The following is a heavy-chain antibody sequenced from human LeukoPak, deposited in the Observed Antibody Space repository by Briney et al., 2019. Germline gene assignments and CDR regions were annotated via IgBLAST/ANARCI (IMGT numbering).Heavy chain of an antibody. D-gene: IGHD6-13*01. CDR1: GGSFSGYY. Sequence: SETLSLTCAVYGGSFSGYYWSWIRQPPGKGLEWIGEINHSGSTNYNPSLKSRVTISVDTSKNQFSLKLSSVTAADTAVYYCARRYSSSWQYYFDYWGQGTLVTVSS. J-gene: IGHJ4*02. CDR3: ARRYSSSWQYYFDY. CDR2: INHSGST. V-gene: IGHV4-34*01.